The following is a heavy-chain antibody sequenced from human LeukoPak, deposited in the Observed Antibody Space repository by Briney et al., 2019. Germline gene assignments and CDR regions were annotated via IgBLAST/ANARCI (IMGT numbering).Heavy chain of an antibody. CDR1: GFTFSSYG. J-gene: IGHJ4*02. D-gene: IGHD6-6*01. Sequence: GGSLRLSCAASGFTFSSYGMHWVRQAPGKGLEWVAVISYDGSNKYYADSVKGRFTISRDNSKNTLYLQMNSLRAEDTAVYYCAKDQGRKGEYSSSFGYFDYWGQGTLVTVSS. CDR2: ISYDGSNK. CDR3: AKDQGRKGEYSSSFGYFDY. V-gene: IGHV3-30*18.